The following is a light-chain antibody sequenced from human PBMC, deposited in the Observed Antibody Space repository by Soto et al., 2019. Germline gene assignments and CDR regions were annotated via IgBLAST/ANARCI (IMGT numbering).Light chain of an antibody. CDR3: AAWDDSMSGRLV. CDR1: SSNIGSNY. Sequence: QSALTQPPSASGTPGQRVTISCSGRSSNIGSNYVYWYQQLPGTDPKLLIYRNNQRPSGVPDRFSGSKSGTSASLAISGLRSEDEDDYYCAAWDDSMSGRLVFGGGTKLTVL. CDR2: RNN. J-gene: IGLJ2*01. V-gene: IGLV1-47*01.